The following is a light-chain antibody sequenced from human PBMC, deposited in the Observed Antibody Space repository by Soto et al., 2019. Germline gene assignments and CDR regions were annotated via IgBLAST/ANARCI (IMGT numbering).Light chain of an antibody. CDR2: DAY. CDR1: QSVRSNF. CDR3: QQYAGSPRT. V-gene: IGKV3-20*01. Sequence: EIVLTHSPGTLSLSPGDTATLSCRASQSVRSNFLAWYQHKPGQAPMLLIHDAYSRATGIPDRFSGSGSDRDLTPTISRLEPEDFPVYYCQQYAGSPRTFGQGTK. J-gene: IGKJ2*01.